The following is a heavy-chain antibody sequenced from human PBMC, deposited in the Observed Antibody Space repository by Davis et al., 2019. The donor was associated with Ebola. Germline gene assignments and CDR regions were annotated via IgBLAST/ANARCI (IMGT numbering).Heavy chain of an antibody. D-gene: IGHD6-6*01. CDR1: GFTFSSYA. J-gene: IGHJ6*03. CDR2: ISYDGSNK. CDR3: ARELEGYYYYYMDV. Sequence: PGGSLRLSCAASGFTFSSYAMHWVRQAPGKGLEWVAVISYDGSNKYYADSVKGRFTISRDNSKNTLYLQMNSLRAEDTAVYYCARELEGYYYYYMDVWGKGTTVTVSS. V-gene: IGHV3-30-3*01.